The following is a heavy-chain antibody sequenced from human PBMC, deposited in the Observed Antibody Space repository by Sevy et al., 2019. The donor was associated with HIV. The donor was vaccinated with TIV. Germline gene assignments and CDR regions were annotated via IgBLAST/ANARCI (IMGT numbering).Heavy chain of an antibody. V-gene: IGHV3-72*01. J-gene: IGHJ6*03. CDR2: IRNRPNSYTT. CDR1: GFTFSDHY. CDR3: VRGPNCGVGGCQQISPYCLDV. D-gene: IGHD2-21*01. Sequence: GGSLRLSCAASGFTFSDHYVDWVRQAPGKGLEWIGRIRNRPNSYTTEYAASVEGRFTISRDDSRNSLYLQMNSLKTVDSAVYYCVRGPNCGVGGCQQISPYCLDVWGKGATVTVSS.